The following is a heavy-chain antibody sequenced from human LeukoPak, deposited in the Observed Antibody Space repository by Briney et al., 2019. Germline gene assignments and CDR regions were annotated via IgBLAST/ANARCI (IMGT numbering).Heavy chain of an antibody. V-gene: IGHV3-30*09. J-gene: IGHJ1*01. CDR3: VRGVAPAGLGDFQH. CDR2: ISYDGGDE. Sequence: GGSLRLSCAASGFTFRSYAMHWVRQAPGKGLEWVALISYDGGDEYYADSVKGRFAISRDNSKNTLSLQMNNLRLEDTAVYYCVRGVAPAGLGDFQHWGQGTLVTVSS. D-gene: IGHD6-13*01. CDR1: GFTFRSYA.